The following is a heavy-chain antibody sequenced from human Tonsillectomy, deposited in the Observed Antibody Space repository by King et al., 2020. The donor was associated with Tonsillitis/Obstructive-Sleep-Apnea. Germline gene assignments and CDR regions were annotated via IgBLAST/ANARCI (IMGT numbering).Heavy chain of an antibody. D-gene: IGHD3-3*01. V-gene: IGHV3-30*04. CDR3: ARDHNYEFSSAYYFYYHGMDV. CDR2: ISYDGSKK. J-gene: IGHJ6*02. CDR1: GFTFSSYA. Sequence: VQLVESGGGVVQPGRSLRLSCAASGFTFSSYAMHWVRQAPGKGLEWVAVISYDGSKKYYADSVKGRFTISRDNSKNTLYLQMNSLRAQHTAVYYCARDHNYEFSSAYYFYYHGMDVWGQGTTVTVSS.